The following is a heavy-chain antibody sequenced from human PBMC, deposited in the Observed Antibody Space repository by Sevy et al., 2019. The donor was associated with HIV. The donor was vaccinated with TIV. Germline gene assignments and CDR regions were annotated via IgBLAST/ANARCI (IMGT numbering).Heavy chain of an antibody. CDR3: ARDGHQYYYDSSGYYPPDY. J-gene: IGHJ4*02. Sequence: ASVKVSCKDSGYTFTSYGISWVRQAPGQGLEWMGWISAYNGNTNYAQKLQGRVTMTTDTSTSTAYMELRSLRSDDTAVYYCARDGHQYYYDSSGYYPPDYWGQGTLVTVSS. V-gene: IGHV1-18*01. CDR1: GYTFTSYG. CDR2: ISAYNGNT. D-gene: IGHD3-22*01.